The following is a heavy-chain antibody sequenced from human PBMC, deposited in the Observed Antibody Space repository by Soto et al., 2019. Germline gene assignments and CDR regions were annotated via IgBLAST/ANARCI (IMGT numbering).Heavy chain of an antibody. CDR1: GYTFTSYG. D-gene: IGHD6-19*01. Sequence: ASVKVSCKASGYTFTSYGIGWARQAPGQGLEWMGWISAYNGNTNYAQKLQGRVTMTTDTSTSTAYMELRSLRSDDTAVYYCARDRAEQWLVRGAFDIWGQGTMVTVSS. V-gene: IGHV1-18*04. J-gene: IGHJ3*02. CDR3: ARDRAEQWLVRGAFDI. CDR2: ISAYNGNT.